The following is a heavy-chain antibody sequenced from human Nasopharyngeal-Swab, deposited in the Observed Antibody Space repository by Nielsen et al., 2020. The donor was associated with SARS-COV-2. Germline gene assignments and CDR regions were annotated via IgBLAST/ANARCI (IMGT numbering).Heavy chain of an antibody. CDR2: IYYSGST. V-gene: IGHV4-59*01. D-gene: IGHD3-3*01. CDR1: GGSISNYY. Sequence: SETLSLTCSVSGGSISNYYWSWIRQPPGKGLQWIGYIYYSGSTNYNPSLKSRVTISVDTSKNQFSLKLSSVTAADTAVYYCARVSSSITIFGVVIIIGGWFDPWGQGTLVTVSS. CDR3: ARVSSSITIFGVVIIIGGWFDP. J-gene: IGHJ5*02.